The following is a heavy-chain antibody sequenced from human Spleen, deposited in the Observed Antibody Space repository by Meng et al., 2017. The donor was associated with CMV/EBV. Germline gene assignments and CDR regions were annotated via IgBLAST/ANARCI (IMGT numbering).Heavy chain of an antibody. Sequence: ASVKVSCKASGYTFTAYYMHWVRRAPGHGLEWMGWINPNSGGIHYAQKFQGRVSMTRDTSINTAYMELTRLRSDDTAVYYCARAVTGTTFDYWGQGTLVTVSS. CDR3: ARAVTGTTFDY. J-gene: IGHJ4*02. D-gene: IGHD1-7*01. CDR1: GYTFTAYY. CDR2: INPNSGGI. V-gene: IGHV1-2*02.